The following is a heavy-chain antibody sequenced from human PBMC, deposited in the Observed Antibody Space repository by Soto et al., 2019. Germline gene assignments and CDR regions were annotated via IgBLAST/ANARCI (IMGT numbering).Heavy chain of an antibody. Sequence: SETLSLTCTVSGGSISSGGYYWSWIRQHPGKGLEWIGYIYYSGSTYYNPSLKSRVTISVDTSKNQFSLKLGSVTTADTAVYYCASQYLGRSSSSSFDPWGQGTLVTVSS. J-gene: IGHJ5*02. CDR2: IYYSGST. CDR1: GGSISSGGYY. V-gene: IGHV4-31*03. CDR3: ASQYLGRSSSSSFDP. D-gene: IGHD6-6*01.